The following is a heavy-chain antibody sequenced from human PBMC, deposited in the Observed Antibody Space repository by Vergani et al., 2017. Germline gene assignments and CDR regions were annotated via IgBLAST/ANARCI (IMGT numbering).Heavy chain of an antibody. Sequence: QVQLVQSGAEVKKPGSSVKVSCKASGGTFSSYAISWVRQAPGQGLEWMGGIIPIFGTANYAQKFQGRVTITADESTSTAYMELSSLRSEDTAVYYCARWSTYYYDSSGYYYVDYWGQGTLVTVSS. CDR1: GGTFSSYA. D-gene: IGHD3-22*01. J-gene: IGHJ4*02. CDR3: ARWSTYYYDSSGYYYVDY. V-gene: IGHV1-69*01. CDR2: IIPIFGTA.